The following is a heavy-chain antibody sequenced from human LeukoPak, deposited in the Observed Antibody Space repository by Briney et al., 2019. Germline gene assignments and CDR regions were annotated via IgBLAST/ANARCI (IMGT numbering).Heavy chain of an antibody. CDR2: MDPNSGNT. D-gene: IGHD2-8*01. CDR1: GYTFTTYD. CDR3: ARDLGYCTNGVCHTRFDY. V-gene: IGHV1-8*01. Sequence: GASVKVSCTASGYTFTTYDINWVRQATGQGLEWMGWMDPNSGNTGYAQKFQGRVTMTRNTSIRTAYMELSSLRSEDTAVYYCARDLGYCTNGVCHTRFDYWGQGTLVAVSS. J-gene: IGHJ4*02.